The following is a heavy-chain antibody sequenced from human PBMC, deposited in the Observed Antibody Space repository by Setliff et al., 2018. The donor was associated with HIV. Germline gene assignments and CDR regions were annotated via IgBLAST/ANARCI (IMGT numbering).Heavy chain of an antibody. J-gene: IGHJ5*02. V-gene: IGHV4-61*02. Sequence: SETLSLTCTVSGGSISSSDYYWSWIRQPAGKGLEWIGRIYTSGSTNYNPSLKSRVTISIDTSKNQFSLKLSSVTAADTAVYYCAGDGNNYYDSSGYSNWFDPWGQGTLVTVSS. D-gene: IGHD3-22*01. CDR1: GGSISSSDYY. CDR2: IYTSGST. CDR3: AGDGNNYYDSSGYSNWFDP.